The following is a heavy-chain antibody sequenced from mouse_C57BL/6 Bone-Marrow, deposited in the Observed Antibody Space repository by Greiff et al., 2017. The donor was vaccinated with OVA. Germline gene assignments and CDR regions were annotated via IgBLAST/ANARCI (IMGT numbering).Heavy chain of an antibody. V-gene: IGHV1-81*01. CDR3: ARVYYDYD. CDR2: IYPRGGKH. J-gene: IGHJ2*01. D-gene: IGHD2-4*01. Sequence: VQLQQSGAELARPGASVQLSCKASGYTFPSYGISWVKQRTGQGLEWIGEIYPRGGKHSSNAKFKGKSTLTADKSSSTAYIELRSLTAEDSAVYFWARVYYDYDWGQGTTLTVSS. CDR1: GYTFPSYG.